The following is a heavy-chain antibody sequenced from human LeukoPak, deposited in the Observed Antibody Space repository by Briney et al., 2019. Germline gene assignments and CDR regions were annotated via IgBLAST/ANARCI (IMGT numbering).Heavy chain of an antibody. CDR1: GGSISSSSYY. D-gene: IGHD6-19*01. Sequence: KPSETLSLTCTVSGGSISSSSYYWGWIRQPPGKGLEWIGYIYYSGSTNYNPSLKSRVTISVDTSKNQFSLKLSSVTAADTAVYYCARVTSGWYHFDYWGQGTLVTVSS. J-gene: IGHJ4*02. V-gene: IGHV4-61*05. CDR3: ARVTSGWYHFDY. CDR2: IYYSGST.